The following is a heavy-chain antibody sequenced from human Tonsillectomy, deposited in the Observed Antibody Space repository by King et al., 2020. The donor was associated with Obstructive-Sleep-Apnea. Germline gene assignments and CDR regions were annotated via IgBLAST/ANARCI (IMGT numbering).Heavy chain of an antibody. D-gene: IGHD4-17*01. CDR1: GFTFRSYA. V-gene: IGHV3-30-3*01. CDR3: ARENYGAFYFDY. CDR2: ISYDGSNK. Sequence: VQLVESGGGVVQPGRSLRLSCAASGFTFRSYAIHWVRQAPGKGLEWVAVISYDGSNKYYADSVKGRFTISRDNSKSTLYLQMNSLRVEETAVYYCARENYGAFYFDYWGQGTLVTVSS. J-gene: IGHJ4*02.